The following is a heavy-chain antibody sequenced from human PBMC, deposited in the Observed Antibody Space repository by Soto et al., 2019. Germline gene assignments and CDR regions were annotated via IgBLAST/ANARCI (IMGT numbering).Heavy chain of an antibody. CDR3: ARGPGDTAMVIRQWLVLGDY. CDR1: GYGFSSYY. V-gene: IGHV1-46*03. Sequence: GVSVKLSCKAAGYGFSSYYMHWGRQAPGQGLEWMGIINPSGGSTSYAQKFQGRVTMTRDTSTSTVYMELSSLRSEDTAVYYCARGPGDTAMVIRQWLVLGDYWGQGTLVTVSS. J-gene: IGHJ4*02. D-gene: IGHD5-18*01. CDR2: INPSGGST.